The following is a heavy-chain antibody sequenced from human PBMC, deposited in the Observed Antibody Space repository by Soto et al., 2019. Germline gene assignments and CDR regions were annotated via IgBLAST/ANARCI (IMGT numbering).Heavy chain of an antibody. V-gene: IGHV3-74*01. J-gene: IGHJ3*01. Sequence: EVQLVESEGGLVQRGGSLRLSCAASGLTFNYYWMHWVRQAPGQGLVWVSHIHSDGSSTTYADSVKGRFTISRDNAKNTLYRQMNSLRAEDTAVYYCARGDKGGFDLWGQGTTVTVSS. D-gene: IGHD2-21*02. CDR1: GLTFNYYW. CDR2: IHSDGSST. CDR3: ARGDKGGFDL.